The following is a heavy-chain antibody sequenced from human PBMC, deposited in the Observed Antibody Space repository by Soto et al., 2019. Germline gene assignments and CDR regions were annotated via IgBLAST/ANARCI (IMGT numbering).Heavy chain of an antibody. CDR2: MNPNSGNT. CDR1: GYTFTSYD. J-gene: IGHJ6*02. Sequence: GASVKVSCKASGYTFTSYDINWVLQATGQGLEWMGWMNPNSGNTGYAQKFQGRVTMTRNTSISTAYMELSSLRSEDTAVYYCARDPFLRSGYYSYYYGMDVWGQGTTVTVSS. D-gene: IGHD3-3*01. CDR3: ARDPFLRSGYYSYYYGMDV. V-gene: IGHV1-8*01.